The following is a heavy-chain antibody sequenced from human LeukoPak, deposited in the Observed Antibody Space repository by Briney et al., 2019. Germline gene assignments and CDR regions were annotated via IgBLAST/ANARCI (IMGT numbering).Heavy chain of an antibody. CDR2: IGSSGATT. D-gene: IGHD1-7*01. Sequence: GGSLRLSCAASGFDFSSFSMTWVRLSPGRGLEWDSSIGSSGATTYYTDSVRGRFTISRDNSKNTVYLQMNSLRVEDTVVYYCAEVRPGAGTTDWGQGTLVTVSS. CDR3: AEVRPGAGTTD. CDR1: GFDFSSFS. J-gene: IGHJ4*02. V-gene: IGHV3-23*01.